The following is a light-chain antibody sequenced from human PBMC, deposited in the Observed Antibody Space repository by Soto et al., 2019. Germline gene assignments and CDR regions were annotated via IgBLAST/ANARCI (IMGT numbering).Light chain of an antibody. V-gene: IGLV2-14*01. Sequence: QSALTQPASVSGSPGQSITISCTGTSSDVGGYNYVSWYQQHPGKAPKLMIYEVSNRPSGVSNRFSGSKSGNTASPTISGLQADDEADYYCSSYTSSSTPYVFGTGTKVTVL. CDR1: SSDVGGYNY. CDR2: EVS. CDR3: SSYTSSSTPYV. J-gene: IGLJ1*01.